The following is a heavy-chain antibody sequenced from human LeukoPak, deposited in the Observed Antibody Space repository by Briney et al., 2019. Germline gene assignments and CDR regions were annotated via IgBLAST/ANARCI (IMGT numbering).Heavy chain of an antibody. CDR2: ISYDGSNK. CDR1: GFTFSSYG. V-gene: IGHV3-30*03. CDR3: ASNGGAYCGGDCSYYYGMDV. D-gene: IGHD2-21*02. Sequence: GGSLRLSCAASGFTFSSYGMHWVRQAPGKGLGWVAVISYDGSNKYYADSVKGRFTISRDNSKNTLYLQMNSLRAEDTAVYYCASNGGAYCGGDCSYYYGMDVWGQGTTVTVSS. J-gene: IGHJ6*02.